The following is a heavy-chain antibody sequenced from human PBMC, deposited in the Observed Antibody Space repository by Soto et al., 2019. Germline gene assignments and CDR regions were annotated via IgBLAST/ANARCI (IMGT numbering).Heavy chain of an antibody. CDR3: AKSPGGYYSFDI. D-gene: IGHD3-3*01. V-gene: IGHV3-21*01. CDR1: GFSVRSSQ. CDR2: ISSSSSYI. J-gene: IGHJ3*02. Sequence: PGGSLRLSCAASGFSVRSSQMSWVRQAPGKGLGWVSSISSSSSYIYYADSVKGRFTISRDNSKNTLYLQMNSLRAEDTAVYYCAKSPGGYYSFDIWGQGTMVTVSS.